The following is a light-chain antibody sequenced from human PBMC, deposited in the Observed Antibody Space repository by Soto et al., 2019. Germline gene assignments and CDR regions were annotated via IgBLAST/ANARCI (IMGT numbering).Light chain of an antibody. CDR2: GAS. Sequence: EIVMTHSPATLSVSPGERATLSCRASQSVRDNLAWYQQKPGQAPRLLIYGASTRATGIPARFSGSGSGTEFTLTINRLQSEDLDLDFCQQSNNWPYTFGQGTKLEIK. J-gene: IGKJ2*01. V-gene: IGKV3-15*01. CDR1: QSVRDN. CDR3: QQSNNWPYT.